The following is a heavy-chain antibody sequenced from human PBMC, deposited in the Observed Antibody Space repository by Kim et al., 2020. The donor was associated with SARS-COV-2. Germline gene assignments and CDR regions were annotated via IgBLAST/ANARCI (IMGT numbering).Heavy chain of an antibody. D-gene: IGHD3-22*01. CDR1: GGSVSSGSYY. CDR2: IYYSGST. CDR3: ARDQGEYDSKGENYFDY. V-gene: IGHV4-61*01. Sequence: SETLSLTCTVSGGSVSSGSYYWSWIRQPPGKGLEWIGYIYYSGSTNYNPSLKSRVTISVDTSKNQFSLKLSSVTAADTAVYYCARDQGEYDSKGENYFDYWGQGTLVTVSS. J-gene: IGHJ4*02.